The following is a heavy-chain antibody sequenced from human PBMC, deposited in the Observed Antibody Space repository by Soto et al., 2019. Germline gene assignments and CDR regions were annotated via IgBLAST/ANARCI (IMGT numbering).Heavy chain of an antibody. V-gene: IGHV4-4*07. J-gene: IGHJ4*02. CDR3: ARELPIAAAGTCDY. CDR1: GGSISSYY. Sequence: PSETLSLTCTVPGGSISSYYWSWIRQPAGKGLEWIGRIYTSGSTNYNPSLKSRVTMSVDTSKNQFSLKLSSVTAADTAVYYCARELPIAAAGTCDYWGQGTLVTVSS. D-gene: IGHD6-13*01. CDR2: IYTSGST.